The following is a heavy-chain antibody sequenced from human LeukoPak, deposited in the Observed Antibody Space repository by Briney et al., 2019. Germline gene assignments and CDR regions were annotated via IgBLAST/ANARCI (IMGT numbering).Heavy chain of an antibody. CDR1: GYTFTSYG. Sequence: ASVKVSCKASGYTFTSYGISWVRQAPGQGLEWMGWISAYNGITNYAQKLQGRVTMTTDTSTSTAYMELRSLRSDDTAVYYCARDRQTTVTTLGYYYGMDVWGQGTTVTVSS. CDR3: ARDRQTTVTTLGYYYGMDV. D-gene: IGHD4-17*01. V-gene: IGHV1-18*01. J-gene: IGHJ6*02. CDR2: ISAYNGIT.